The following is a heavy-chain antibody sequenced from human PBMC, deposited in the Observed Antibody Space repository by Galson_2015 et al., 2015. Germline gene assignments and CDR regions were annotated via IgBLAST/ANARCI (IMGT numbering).Heavy chain of an antibody. CDR2: TFYRSKWYH. CDR1: GDSVSSNSVA. V-gene: IGHV6-1*01. Sequence: CAISGDSVSSNSVAWNWIRQSPSRGLEWLGRTFYRSKWYHDYAVSVKSRITINPDTSRNQFSLQLNSVTPENTAVYYCIRSDYGSGTPSWGQGPLVPVPS. CDR3: IRSDYGSGTPS. D-gene: IGHD3-10*01. J-gene: IGHJ5*02.